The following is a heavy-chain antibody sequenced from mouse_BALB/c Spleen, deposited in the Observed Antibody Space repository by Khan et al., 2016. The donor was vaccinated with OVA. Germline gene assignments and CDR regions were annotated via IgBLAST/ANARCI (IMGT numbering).Heavy chain of an antibody. V-gene: IGHV2-2*02. CDR1: GFSLTTYG. Sequence: VQLKQSGPGLVRPSQSLSITCTVSGFSLTTYGVHWVRQSSGKGLEWLGVIWSGGSTDYSAAFISRLSISKDNSKSQVFFKMNSLQPNDTAIYYCARNYDYDEGLAYWGQGTLVTVSA. J-gene: IGHJ3*01. D-gene: IGHD2-4*01. CDR3: ARNYDYDEGLAY. CDR2: IWSGGST.